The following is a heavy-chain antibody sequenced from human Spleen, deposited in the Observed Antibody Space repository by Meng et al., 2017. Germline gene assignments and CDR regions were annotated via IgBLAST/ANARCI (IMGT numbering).Heavy chain of an antibody. CDR3: ARDGDYGIDY. D-gene: IGHD4-17*01. V-gene: IGHV1-3*04. CDR2: INTGNGNT. Sequence: QVQLGQSGAEVKRHGASVKVSCRASGYTFTTFSIHWVRQAPGQRLEWMGWINTGNGNTRYSQKFQGRVTITRDTSASTAYMELSSLGSEDTAVFYCARDGDYGIDYWGQGTLVTVSS. CDR1: GYTFTTFS. J-gene: IGHJ4*02.